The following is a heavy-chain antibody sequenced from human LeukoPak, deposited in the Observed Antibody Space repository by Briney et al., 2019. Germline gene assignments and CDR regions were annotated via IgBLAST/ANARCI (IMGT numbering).Heavy chain of an antibody. CDR2: ISHEGDS. Sequence: PSETLSLTCAVYGVSLRGYYWSWIRQSPEEGLEWIGEISHEGDSIYNPSLKSRLTLSVDMSKNQFSLKLRSVTAADTAVYYCARGRNYVSDYYFDVWGKGTTVIVSS. V-gene: IGHV4-34*01. D-gene: IGHD1-7*01. J-gene: IGHJ6*03. CDR1: GVSLRGYY. CDR3: ARGRNYVSDYYFDV.